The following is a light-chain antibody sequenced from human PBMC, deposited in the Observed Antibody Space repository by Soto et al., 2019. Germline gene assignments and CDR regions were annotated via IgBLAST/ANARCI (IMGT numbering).Light chain of an antibody. CDR3: QQRYSTPRT. Sequence: DIQMTQSPSSLSASVGDRVTITCRASQSISSSLNWYQQKPWKAPKLLIYAASSLQSGVPSMFSGSGSGTDFTLSISSLQPEDFATYYCQQRYSTPRTFGQGTKLEIK. V-gene: IGKV1-39*01. J-gene: IGKJ2*01. CDR1: QSISSS. CDR2: AAS.